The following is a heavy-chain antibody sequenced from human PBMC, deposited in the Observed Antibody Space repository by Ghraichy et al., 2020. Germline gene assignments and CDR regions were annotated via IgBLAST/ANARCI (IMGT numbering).Heavy chain of an antibody. D-gene: IGHD1-26*01. J-gene: IGHJ4*02. CDR1: GFTFNNYA. CDR2: ISVRGDYI. Sequence: GGSLRLSCVASGFTFNNYAMSWVRQAPGKGLEWVSAISVRGDYIYYADSVKGRFTISRDNSQNTLFLQMNSLRADDTAVYYCAKDLVGATRTPTNTGYYFDYWGQGTLVTVSS. CDR3: AKDLVGATRTPTNTGYYFDY. V-gene: IGHV3-23*01.